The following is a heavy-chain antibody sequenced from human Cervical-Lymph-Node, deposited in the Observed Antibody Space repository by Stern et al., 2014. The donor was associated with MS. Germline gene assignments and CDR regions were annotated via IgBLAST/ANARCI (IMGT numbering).Heavy chain of an antibody. CDR3: ARDGGSHSGWGDWFDP. CDR2: IWHDGRNK. V-gene: IGHV3-33*01. D-gene: IGHD6-19*01. Sequence: VQLVESGGGVVQPGRSLRLSCAASGCTFSSYGMHWVRQAPGKGLEWVAVIWHDGRNKYYADTVTGRFTISRDNSTNTVYLQMNSLRAEDTAVYYCARDGGSHSGWGDWFDPWGQGTLVTVSS. CDR1: GCTFSSYG. J-gene: IGHJ5*02.